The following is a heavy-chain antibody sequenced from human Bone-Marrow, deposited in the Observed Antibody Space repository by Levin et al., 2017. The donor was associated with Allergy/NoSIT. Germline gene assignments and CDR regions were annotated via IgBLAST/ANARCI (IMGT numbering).Heavy chain of an antibody. J-gene: IGHJ1*01. Sequence: GGSLRLSCAASGFTVSSNYMSWVRQAPGKGLEWVSVIYSGGSTYYADSVKGRFTISRDYSKNTLYLQMNSLRAEDTAVYYCARDQDEYFQHWGQGTLVTVSS. V-gene: IGHV3-53*01. CDR1: GFTVSSNY. CDR2: IYSGGST. CDR3: ARDQDEYFQH.